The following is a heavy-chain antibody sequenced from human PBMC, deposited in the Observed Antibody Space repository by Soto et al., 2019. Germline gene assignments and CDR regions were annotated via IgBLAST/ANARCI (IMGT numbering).Heavy chain of an antibody. V-gene: IGHV1-69*02. D-gene: IGHD3-10*01. CDR3: ATSYGSGYRAFDY. Sequence: QVQLVQSGAELKKPGSSVKVSCKASGDTFSFYTINWLRQSPGLGLEWMGRVNPILSMSNYAQKFQGRVTMTADKSTSTAYMELRSLRSEDTAFYYCATSYGSGYRAFDYWGQGALVTVSS. CDR2: VNPILSMS. J-gene: IGHJ4*02. CDR1: GDTFSFYT.